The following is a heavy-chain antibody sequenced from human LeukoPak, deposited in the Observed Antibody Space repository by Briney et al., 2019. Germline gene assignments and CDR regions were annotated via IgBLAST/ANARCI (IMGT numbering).Heavy chain of an antibody. D-gene: IGHD5-12*01. Sequence: SETLSLTCTVSGGSISSYYWSWIRQPPGKGLEWIGYIYYSGSTNYNPSLKGRVTISVDTSKNQFSLKLSSVTAADTAVYYCARLRDSGLYFDYWGQGTLVTVSS. CDR1: GGSISSYY. J-gene: IGHJ4*02. V-gene: IGHV4-59*08. CDR2: IYYSGST. CDR3: ARLRDSGLYFDY.